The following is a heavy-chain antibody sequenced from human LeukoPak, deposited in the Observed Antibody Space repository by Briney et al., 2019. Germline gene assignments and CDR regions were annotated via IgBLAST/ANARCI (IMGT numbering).Heavy chain of an antibody. CDR2: ISSSSSYI. CDR3: AREEDYDILTGYGLDY. Sequence: KPGGSLRLSCAASGFTFNSYSMNWVRQAPGKGLEWVSSISSSSSYIYYADSVKGRFTTSRDNAKNSLYLQMNSLRAEDTAVYYCAREEDYDILTGYGLDYWGQGTLVTVSS. V-gene: IGHV3-21*01. CDR1: GFTFNSYS. J-gene: IGHJ4*02. D-gene: IGHD3-9*01.